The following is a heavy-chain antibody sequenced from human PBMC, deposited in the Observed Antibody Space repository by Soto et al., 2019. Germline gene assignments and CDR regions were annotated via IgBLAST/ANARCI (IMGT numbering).Heavy chain of an antibody. J-gene: IGHJ4*02. CDR1: GYTFTSYD. Sequence: ASVKVSCKASGYTFTSYDINWVRQATGQGLEWMGWMNPNSGNKGYAQKFQGKVTMTRNTSISTAYMELSSLRSEDTAVYYCASTGHRSTGNDYWGQGTLVTVSS. V-gene: IGHV1-8*01. D-gene: IGHD1-1*01. CDR2: MNPNSGNK. CDR3: ASTGHRSTGNDY.